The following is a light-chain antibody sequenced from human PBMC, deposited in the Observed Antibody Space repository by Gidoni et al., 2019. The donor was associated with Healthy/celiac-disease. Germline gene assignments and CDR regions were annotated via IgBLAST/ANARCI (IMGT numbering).Light chain of an antibody. J-gene: IGLJ1*01. Sequence: QSALTQPRSVSGPPGQSVTISCTGTSSDVGGYNYVPWYQQHPGKAPNLMIYDVSKRPSGVPDRFSGSKSGNTASLTISGLQDEDEADYYCCSYAGSYTYVFGTGTKVTVL. V-gene: IGLV2-11*01. CDR2: DVS. CDR1: SSDVGGYNY. CDR3: CSYAGSYTYV.